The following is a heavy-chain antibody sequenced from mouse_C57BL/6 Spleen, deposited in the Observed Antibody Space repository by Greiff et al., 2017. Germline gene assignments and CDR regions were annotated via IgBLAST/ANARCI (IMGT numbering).Heavy chain of an antibody. Sequence: VQLQQSGPELVKPGASVKISCKASGYAFSSSWMNWVKQRPGTGLEWIGRIYPGDGDTNYNGKFKGKATLTADKSSSTAYMQLSSLTPEDSAVYFCARDYYGSSYCFDYWGQGTTLTVSS. D-gene: IGHD1-1*01. CDR1: GYAFSSSW. CDR3: ARDYYGSSYCFDY. V-gene: IGHV1-82*01. J-gene: IGHJ2*01. CDR2: IYPGDGDT.